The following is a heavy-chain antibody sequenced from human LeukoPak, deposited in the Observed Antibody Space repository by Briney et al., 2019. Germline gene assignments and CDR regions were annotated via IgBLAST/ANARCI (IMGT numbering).Heavy chain of an antibody. D-gene: IGHD5/OR15-5a*01. CDR1: GYTFISYG. Sequence: ASVTVSCKTSGYTFISYGINWVRQAPGQGLEWMGWISGYNGNTKYAQKFQGRVTMTTDTFTSTAYMELRSLRSDDTAVYYCARPIVSDHYFYYGMDVWGQGTTVTVSS. V-gene: IGHV1-18*01. J-gene: IGHJ6*02. CDR2: ISGYNGNT. CDR3: ARPIVSDHYFYYGMDV.